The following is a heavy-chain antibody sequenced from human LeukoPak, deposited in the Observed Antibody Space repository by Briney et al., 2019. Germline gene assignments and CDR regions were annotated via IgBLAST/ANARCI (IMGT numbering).Heavy chain of an antibody. D-gene: IGHD6-19*01. Sequence: PSGTLSLTCAVSGDSISSSNWWSWVRQPPGKGLEWIGEIYHSGSTNYNPSLKSRVTISVGKSKNQFSLKLSSVTAADTAVYYCAEAYSSGWYGGWFDPWGQGILVTVSS. J-gene: IGHJ5*02. CDR1: GDSISSSNW. V-gene: IGHV4-4*02. CDR2: IYHSGST. CDR3: AEAYSSGWYGGWFDP.